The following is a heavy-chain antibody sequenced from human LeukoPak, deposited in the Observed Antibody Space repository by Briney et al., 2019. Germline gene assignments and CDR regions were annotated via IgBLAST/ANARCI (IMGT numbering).Heavy chain of an antibody. V-gene: IGHV3-74*01. CDR2: INSDGSST. Sequence: PGGSLRLSCAASGFTFSSYWMHWVRQAPGKGLVWVSRINSDGSSTSYADSVKGRFTISRDNAKNTLYLQMNTLRPEDTAVYFCAKAPETYGSGSAEGCWGQGALVTVSS. D-gene: IGHD3-10*01. CDR1: GFTFSSYW. J-gene: IGHJ4*02. CDR3: AKAPETYGSGSAEGC.